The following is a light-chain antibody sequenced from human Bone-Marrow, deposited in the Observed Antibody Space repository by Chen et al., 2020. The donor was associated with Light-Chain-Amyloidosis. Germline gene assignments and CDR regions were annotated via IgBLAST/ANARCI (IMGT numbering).Light chain of an antibody. CDR3: QEYYSTPWT. J-gene: IGKJ1*01. CDR2: WAS. V-gene: IGKV4-1*01. CDR1: RTVLYSSNNKNY. Sequence: DIMMTQSPDSLAVSLGEKATINCKSSRTVLYSSNNKNYLAWYQQKPGQPPELLIYWASTRESGVPDRFIGSGSGTDFTLTISSLQAEDVAVYYCQEYYSTPWTFGQGTKVEIK.